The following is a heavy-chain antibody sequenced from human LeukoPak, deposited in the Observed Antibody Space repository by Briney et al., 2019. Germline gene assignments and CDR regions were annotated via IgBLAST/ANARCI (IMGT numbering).Heavy chain of an antibody. Sequence: GGSLRLSCAASGFTFSDYSMHWVRQAPGKGLEWISYISLSSSAIYYADSVEGRFTISRDNGKNSLFLQMNSLRAEDTAVYYCAREVYYGSGRRFGYWGQGTLVTVSS. V-gene: IGHV3-48*01. D-gene: IGHD3-10*01. CDR3: AREVYYGSGRRFGY. CDR2: ISLSSSAI. J-gene: IGHJ4*02. CDR1: GFTFSDYS.